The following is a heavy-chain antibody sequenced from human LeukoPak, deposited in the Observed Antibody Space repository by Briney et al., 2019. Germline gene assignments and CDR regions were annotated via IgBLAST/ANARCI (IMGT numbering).Heavy chain of an antibody. V-gene: IGHV3-30*04. CDR2: ISYDGSNK. Sequence: GGSLRLSCSVSGFTFSTYVMHWVRQAPGKGLEWVAVISYDGSNKYYADSVKGRFTISRDNSKNTLYLQMNSLRAEDTAVYYCARDGGQYSYGDYFDYWGQGTLVTVSS. J-gene: IGHJ4*02. CDR1: GFTFSTYV. CDR3: ARDGGQYSYGDYFDY. D-gene: IGHD5-18*01.